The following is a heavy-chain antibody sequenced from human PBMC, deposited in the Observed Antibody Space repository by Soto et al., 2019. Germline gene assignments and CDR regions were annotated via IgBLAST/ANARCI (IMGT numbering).Heavy chain of an antibody. Sequence: ASVKVSCKASGGTFSSYAISWVRQAPGQGLEWMGGIIPIFGTANYAQKFQGRVTITADESTSTAYMELGSLRSEDTAVYYWARGQQKPIQLWSVRGSYYYYGMDVWGQGTTVTVSS. CDR3: ARGQQKPIQLWSVRGSYYYYGMDV. CDR1: GGTFSSYA. V-gene: IGHV1-69*13. CDR2: IIPIFGTA. D-gene: IGHD5-18*01. J-gene: IGHJ6*02.